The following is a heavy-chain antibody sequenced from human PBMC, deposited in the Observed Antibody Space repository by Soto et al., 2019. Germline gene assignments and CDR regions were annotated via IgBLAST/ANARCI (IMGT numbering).Heavy chain of an antibody. J-gene: IGHJ5*02. CDR2: ISYDGSNK. V-gene: IGHV3-30-3*01. Sequence: QVQLVESGGGVVQPGRSLRLSCAASGFTFSSYAMHWVRQAPGKGLEWVAVISYDGSNKYYADSVKGRFIISRDNSKNTLYLQMNSLRAEDTAVYYCARVREDGYSSGWYWFDPWGQGTLVTVSS. CDR1: GFTFSSYA. D-gene: IGHD6-19*01. CDR3: ARVREDGYSSGWYWFDP.